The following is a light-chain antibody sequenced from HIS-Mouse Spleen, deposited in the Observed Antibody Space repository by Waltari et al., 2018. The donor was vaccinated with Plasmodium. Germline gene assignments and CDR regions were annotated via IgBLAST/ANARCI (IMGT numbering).Light chain of an antibody. Sequence: QSALTQPASVSGSPGQSITISCTGTSSDVGSYNLVSLYQQHPGKAPKLMIYEGSKLPAGVYNGFYGSKAGNTASLTIDGLQDEDEADYYCCSYAGSSTYVFGTGTKVTVL. CDR3: CSYAGSSTYV. CDR1: SSDVGSYNL. V-gene: IGLV2-23*01. CDR2: EGS. J-gene: IGLJ1*01.